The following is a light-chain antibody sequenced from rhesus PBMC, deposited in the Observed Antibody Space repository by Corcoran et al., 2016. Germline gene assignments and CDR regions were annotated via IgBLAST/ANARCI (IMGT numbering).Light chain of an antibody. CDR1: QGMTNW. J-gene: IGKJ3*01. CDR3: QQHDNSPFT. CDR2: RAS. V-gene: IGKV1-69*01. Sequence: DIQMTQSPSSLSASVGDRVIITCRASQGMTNWLAWYQQKPGKGPKLLIYRASKLETGVPSRFSGSGSGTAFTLTISSLQPEDIATYYCQQHDNSPFTFGPGTKLDIK.